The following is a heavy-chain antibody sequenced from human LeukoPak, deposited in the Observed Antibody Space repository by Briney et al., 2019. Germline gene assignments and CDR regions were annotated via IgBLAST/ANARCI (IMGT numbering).Heavy chain of an antibody. CDR3: ASSGWCSTPNWFDP. CDR1: GFTLSTYT. Sequence: PGGSLRLSCAASGFTLSTYTMNWVRQAPGKGLEWVSSISSSSNYIYYVDSVKGRFTISRDDAKNSLSLQMNSLRAEDTAMYYCASSGWCSTPNWFDPWGQGTLVIVSS. CDR2: ISSSSNYI. J-gene: IGHJ5*02. D-gene: IGHD6-19*01. V-gene: IGHV3-21*01.